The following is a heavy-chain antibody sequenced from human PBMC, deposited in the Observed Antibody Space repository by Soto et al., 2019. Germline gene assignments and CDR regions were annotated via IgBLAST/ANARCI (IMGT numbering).Heavy chain of an antibody. V-gene: IGHV1-18*01. J-gene: IGHJ3*02. Sequence: QVQLVQSGAEVKKPGASVKVSCKASGYTFTSYGISWVRQAPGQGLEWMGWISAYNGNTNYAQKLQGRGTMTTDTATSTAYMELRSLRSDDTAVYYCARDRFYYDSSGYYFDDAFDIWGQGTMVTVSS. CDR2: ISAYNGNT. CDR3: ARDRFYYDSSGYYFDDAFDI. CDR1: GYTFTSYG. D-gene: IGHD3-22*01.